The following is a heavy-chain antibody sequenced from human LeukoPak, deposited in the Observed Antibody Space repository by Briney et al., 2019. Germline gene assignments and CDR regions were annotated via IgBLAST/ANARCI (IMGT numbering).Heavy chain of an antibody. V-gene: IGHV4-34*01. CDR2: INHSGST. CDR3: GSCITIFGVVIG. Sequence: SETLSLTCAVYGGSFSGYYWSWIRQPPGKGLEWIGEINHSGSTNYNPSLKSRVTISVDTSKNQFSLKLSSVTAADTAVYYCGSCITIFGVVIGWGQGTLVTVSS. D-gene: IGHD3-3*01. J-gene: IGHJ4*02. CDR1: GGSFSGYY.